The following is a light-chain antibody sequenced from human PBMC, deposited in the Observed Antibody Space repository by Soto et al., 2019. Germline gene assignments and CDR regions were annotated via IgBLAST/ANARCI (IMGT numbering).Light chain of an antibody. CDR1: QSLVFSDGNTY. V-gene: IGKV2-30*01. CDR2: KVF. CDR3: TQGTRWAWT. Sequence: DAVLTQSPLSLPVTLGQPATISCRSSQSLVFSDGNTYLNWFQQRPDQSPRRLIYKVFHRDCGVPDRCSGSGSGTDFTVEISRVEAEDVGFYYGTQGTRWAWTFGQGTKVEVK. J-gene: IGKJ1*01.